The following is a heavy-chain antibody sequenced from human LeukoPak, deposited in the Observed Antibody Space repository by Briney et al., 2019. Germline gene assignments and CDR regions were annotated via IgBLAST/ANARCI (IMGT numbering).Heavy chain of an antibody. CDR1: GFSLSSYY. V-gene: IGHV3-74*01. Sequence: QPGGSLRLSCAASGFSLSSYYMNWVRQAPGKGLVWVSRTNSDGSFTNYADFVKGRFNISRDNAKNTLYLQMNSLRAEDTAVYYCARDLSYCTITSCSYYYYGMDVWGRGTTVTVSS. D-gene: IGHD2-2*01. CDR3: ARDLSYCTITSCSYYYYGMDV. J-gene: IGHJ6*02. CDR2: TNSDGSFT.